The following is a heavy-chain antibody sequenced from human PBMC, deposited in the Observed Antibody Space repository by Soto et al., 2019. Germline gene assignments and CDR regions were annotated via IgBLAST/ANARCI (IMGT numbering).Heavy chain of an antibody. CDR1: GFTFGYYA. Sequence: GGSLRLSCTASGFTFGYYAMSWVRQAPEKGLEWVGIIRSKAYGGTTEYAASVKGRFTISRDDSKSSAYLQMNSLKTEDTAVYYCTRDIIGDYWGQGTLVTVSS. V-gene: IGHV3-49*04. J-gene: IGHJ4*02. CDR2: IRSKAYGGTT. CDR3: TRDIIGDY. D-gene: IGHD3-10*01.